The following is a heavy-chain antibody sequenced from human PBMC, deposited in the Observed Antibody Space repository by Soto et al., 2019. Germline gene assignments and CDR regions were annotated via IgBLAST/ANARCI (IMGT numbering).Heavy chain of an antibody. Sequence: QVQLVQSGAEVKKPGASVKVSCKASGYTFTGYYMHWVRQAPGQGLEWTGWINPNSGGTNYAQKFQGWVTMTRDTSISTAYMELSRLRSDDTAVYYCARGGPLAARPYNWFDPWGQGTLVTVSS. CDR1: GYTFTGYY. D-gene: IGHD6-6*01. CDR2: INPNSGGT. CDR3: ARGGPLAARPYNWFDP. V-gene: IGHV1-2*04. J-gene: IGHJ5*02.